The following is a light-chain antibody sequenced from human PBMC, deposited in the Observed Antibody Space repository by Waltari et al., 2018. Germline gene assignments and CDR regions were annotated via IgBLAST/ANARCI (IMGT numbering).Light chain of an antibody. CDR2: ERH. J-gene: IGLJ2*01. V-gene: IGLV1-40*01. CDR3: QSYDSSLSGSV. Sequence: QSVLTQPPSVSGAPGQRVTISCTGSSSNIGAGYDVHWYQQLPGTAPKLLIYERHNGPPGVPDRFSGSKSGTSASLAITGLQAEDEADYYCQSYDSSLSGSVFGGGTKLTVL. CDR1: SSNIGAGYD.